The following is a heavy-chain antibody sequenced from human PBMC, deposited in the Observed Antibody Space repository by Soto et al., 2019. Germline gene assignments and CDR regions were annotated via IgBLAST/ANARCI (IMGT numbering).Heavy chain of an antibody. Sequence: GGSLRLSCAASGFTFSSYSMNWVRQAPGKGLEWVSYISSSSSTIYYADSVKGRFTISRDNAKNSLYLQMNSLRDEDTAVYYCARDLGDHPGTEWFDPWGQGTLVTVSS. CDR3: ARDLGDHPGTEWFDP. D-gene: IGHD2-21*02. J-gene: IGHJ5*02. V-gene: IGHV3-48*02. CDR2: ISSSSSTI. CDR1: GFTFSSYS.